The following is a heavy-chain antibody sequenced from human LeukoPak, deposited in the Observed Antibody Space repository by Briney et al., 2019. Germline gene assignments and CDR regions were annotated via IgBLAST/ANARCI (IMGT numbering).Heavy chain of an antibody. CDR3: ARGGGGIVGAI. CDR2: IYHSGST. Sequence: SSETLSLTCAVSGGSISSSNWWSWVRQPPGKGLEWIGEIYHSGSTNYNPSLKSRVTISVDTSKNQFSLKLSSVTAADTAVYYCARGGGGIVGAIWGQGTLVTVSS. CDR1: GGSISSSNW. V-gene: IGHV4-4*02. D-gene: IGHD1-26*01. J-gene: IGHJ4*02.